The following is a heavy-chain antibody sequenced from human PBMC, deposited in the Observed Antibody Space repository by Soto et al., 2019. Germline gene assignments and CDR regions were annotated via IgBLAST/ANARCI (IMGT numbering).Heavy chain of an antibody. CDR1: EFTFRSYW. Sequence: GGSLRLSCAASEFTFRSYWMHRVRQSPGKGLVWVSRISGDGSSTNYADSVKGRFTISRDNAKNTVYLQIDSLRAEDTAVYYCARSLPGTYGAFDLWGQGTMVTVS. CDR2: ISGDGSST. V-gene: IGHV3-74*01. J-gene: IGHJ3*01. CDR3: ARSLPGTYGAFDL. D-gene: IGHD1-7*01.